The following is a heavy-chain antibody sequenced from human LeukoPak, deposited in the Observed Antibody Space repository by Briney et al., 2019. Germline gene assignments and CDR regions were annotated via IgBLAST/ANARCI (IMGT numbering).Heavy chain of an antibody. V-gene: IGHV4-59*01. D-gene: IGHD5-18*01. CDR1: GGSISSYY. CDR2: IYYTGST. J-gene: IGHJ5*02. CDR3: ARDGRGYSYGVGFDP. Sequence: PSETLSLTCSVSGGSISSYYGSWIRQPPGMGLEWIGYIYYTGSTKYNPSLKSRVTISVDTSKNQFSLKSSSVTAADTAVYYCARDGRGYSYGVGFDPWGQGTLVTVSS.